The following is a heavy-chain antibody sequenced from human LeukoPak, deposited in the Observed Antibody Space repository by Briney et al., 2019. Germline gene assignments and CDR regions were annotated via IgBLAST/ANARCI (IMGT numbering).Heavy chain of an antibody. D-gene: IGHD3-16*01. CDR3: ARGPTYQDYYYYMDV. CDR2: IIPIFGTA. CDR1: GGTFSIYA. J-gene: IGHJ6*03. Sequence: SVKVSCTASGGTFSIYAISWVRQAPGQGLEWMGGIIPIFGTANYAQKFQGRVTITTDESTSTAYMELSSLRSEDTAVYYCARGPTYQDYYYYMDVWGKGTTVTVSS. V-gene: IGHV1-69*05.